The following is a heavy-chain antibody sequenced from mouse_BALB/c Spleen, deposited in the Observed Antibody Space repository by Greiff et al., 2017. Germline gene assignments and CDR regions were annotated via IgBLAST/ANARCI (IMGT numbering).Heavy chain of an antibody. V-gene: IGHV5-17*02. J-gene: IGHJ3*01. CDR2: ISSGSSTI. Sequence: DVKLVESGGGLVQPGGSRKLSCAASGFTFSSFGMHWVRQAPEKGLEWVAYISSGSSTIYYADTVKGRFTISRDNPKNTLFLQMTSLRSEDTAMYYCARYHYYGPFADWGQGTLVTVSA. CDR1: GFTFSSFG. D-gene: IGHD1-2*01. CDR3: ARYHYYGPFAD.